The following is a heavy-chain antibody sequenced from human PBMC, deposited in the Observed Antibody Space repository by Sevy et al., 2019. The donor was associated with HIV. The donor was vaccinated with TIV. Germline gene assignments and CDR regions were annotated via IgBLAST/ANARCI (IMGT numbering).Heavy chain of an antibody. V-gene: IGHV3-33*01. J-gene: IGHJ5*01. Sequence: GGSLRLSCVASGFTFRSFSMHWVRQAPGKGLEWVAAIWYDGRTERYADSVQGRFTISRDNSKKTLHLQMNSLRAEDTALYYCARDAARVIVPTAGFDSWGQGTLATVSS. CDR3: ARDAARVIVPTAGFDS. D-gene: IGHD1-1*01. CDR2: IWYDGRTE. CDR1: GFTFRSFS.